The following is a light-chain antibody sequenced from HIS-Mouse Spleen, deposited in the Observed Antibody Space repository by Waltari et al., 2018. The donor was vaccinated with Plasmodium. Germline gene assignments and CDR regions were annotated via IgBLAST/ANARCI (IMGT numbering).Light chain of an antibody. Sequence: SYELTPPPSVSVSPGQTASITCSDESLPKNYAHWYQQKSGQAPVLVIYEDSKRPSGIPERFSGSSSGTMATLTISGAQVEDEADYYCYSTDSSGNHRVFGGGTKLTVL. CDR1: SLPKNY. V-gene: IGLV3-10*01. CDR3: YSTDSSGNHRV. CDR2: EDS. J-gene: IGLJ3*02.